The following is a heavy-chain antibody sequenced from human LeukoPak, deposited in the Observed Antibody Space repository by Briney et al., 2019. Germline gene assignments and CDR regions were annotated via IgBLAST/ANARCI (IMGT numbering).Heavy chain of an antibody. CDR1: GFTFSTYW. Sequence: PGGSLRLSCAASGFTFSTYWMHWVRQVPGKGLVWVSCIKSDGSSTSTSYADSVKGRFTISRDNAKNILYLQMNSLRAEDTAVYYCARDYSYAMDVWGQGTTVTVSS. D-gene: IGHD2-21*01. CDR3: ARDYSYAMDV. CDR2: IKSDGSSTST. V-gene: IGHV3-74*01. J-gene: IGHJ6*02.